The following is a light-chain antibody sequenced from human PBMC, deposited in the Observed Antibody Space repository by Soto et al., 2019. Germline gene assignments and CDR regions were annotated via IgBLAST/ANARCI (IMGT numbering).Light chain of an antibody. CDR3: QQYKNYSYS. V-gene: IGKV1-5*01. J-gene: IGKJ2*03. CDR1: QPVNTF. Sequence: IQMTQSPSTVSASVGDSVTISCRASQPVNTFLAWYQQKPGGAPKVVIFDASNLGGGVPSRFSGSGFGTEFTLSITSLQPDDFATYYCQQYKNYSYSFGQGTKLEIK. CDR2: DAS.